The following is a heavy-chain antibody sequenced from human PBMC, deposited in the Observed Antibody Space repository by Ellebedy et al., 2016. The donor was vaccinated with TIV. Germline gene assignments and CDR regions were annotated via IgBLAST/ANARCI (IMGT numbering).Heavy chain of an antibody. CDR2: LSRDGSGA. J-gene: IGHJ4*02. Sequence: GESLKISXAASGFTFSSHWMQWVRQAPGKGLVWVSRLSRDGSGASYADSVKGRFTISRDNAKNTLYLQMNSLRAEDTAVYYCTTVFSREPDTGNWGQGTLVTVSS. V-gene: IGHV3-74*01. D-gene: IGHD1-26*01. CDR3: TTVFSREPDTGN. CDR1: GFTFSSHW.